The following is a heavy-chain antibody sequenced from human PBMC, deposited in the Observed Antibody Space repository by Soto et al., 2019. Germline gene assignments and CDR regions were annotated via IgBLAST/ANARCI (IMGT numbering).Heavy chain of an antibody. CDR2: IYYSGST. V-gene: IGHV4-59*01. CDR3: ARGSTGYYPAYHYYYPDV. CDR1: GGSISSYY. D-gene: IGHD3-9*01. J-gene: IGHJ6*03. Sequence: TSETLSLTCTVSGGSISSYYWTWSRQPPGKGLEWIGYIYYSGSTNYNPSLKSRVTISVDTSKNQFSLKLSSVTAADTAVYYCARGSTGYYPAYHYYYPDVWCTGNTVTVSS.